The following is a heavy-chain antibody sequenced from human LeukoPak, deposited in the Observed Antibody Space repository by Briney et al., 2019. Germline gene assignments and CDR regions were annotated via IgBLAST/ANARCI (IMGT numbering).Heavy chain of an antibody. V-gene: IGHV4-30-4*01. CDR3: ARQEQQLGNY. Sequence: SETLSLTCTVSGGSISSGDYYWSWIRQPPGKGLEWIGYIYHSGSTYYNPSLKSRVTISVDRSKNQFSLKLSSETAADTAVYYCARQEQQLGNYWGQGTLVTVSS. CDR2: IYHSGST. CDR1: GGSISSGDYY. D-gene: IGHD6-13*01. J-gene: IGHJ4*02.